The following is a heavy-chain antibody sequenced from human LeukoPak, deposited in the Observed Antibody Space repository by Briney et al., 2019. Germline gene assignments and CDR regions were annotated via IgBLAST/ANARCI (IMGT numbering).Heavy chain of an antibody. V-gene: IGHV3-30-3*01. J-gene: IGHJ4*02. CDR2: ISYDGSNK. CDR3: ARDRQYYYGSGSYVYFDY. CDR1: GFTFSSYA. D-gene: IGHD3-10*01. Sequence: PGGSLRLSCAASGFTFSSYAMHWVGQAPGKGLEWVEVISYDGSNKYYADSVKGRFTIYRDNSKNTLYLHMNSLRAEDTAVYYCARDRQYYYGSGSYVYFDYWGQGRLVTV.